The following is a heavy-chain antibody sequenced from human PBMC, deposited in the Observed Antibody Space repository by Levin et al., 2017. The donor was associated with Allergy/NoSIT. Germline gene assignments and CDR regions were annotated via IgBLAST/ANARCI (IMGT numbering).Heavy chain of an antibody. CDR1: GGSISSYY. J-gene: IGHJ5*02. CDR3: ARDQGGFGDYANWFDP. Sequence: KSSETLSLTCTVSGGSISSYYWSWIRQPPGKGLEWIGYIYYSGSTNYNPSLKSRVTISVDTSKNQFSLKLSSVTAADTAVYYCARDQGGFGDYANWFDPWGQGTLVTVSS. D-gene: IGHD4-17*01. V-gene: IGHV4-59*01. CDR2: IYYSGST.